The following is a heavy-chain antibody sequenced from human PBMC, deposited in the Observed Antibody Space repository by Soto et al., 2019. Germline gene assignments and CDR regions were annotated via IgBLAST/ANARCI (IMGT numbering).Heavy chain of an antibody. CDR1: GFTFSNYG. V-gene: IGHV3-23*01. J-gene: IGHJ5*02. Sequence: EVQLLESGGGLVQPGGSLRLSCAASGFTFSNYGMSWVRQAPGKGLEWVSSISGGNTFYAGSVKGLFTISRDNSKNTLYLQMPSLTAEDTAVYYCAKAPSSDGNSGACSLRSWGQGTLVSVSS. CDR3: AKAPSSDGNSGACSLRS. CDR2: SISGGNT. D-gene: IGHD2-21*02.